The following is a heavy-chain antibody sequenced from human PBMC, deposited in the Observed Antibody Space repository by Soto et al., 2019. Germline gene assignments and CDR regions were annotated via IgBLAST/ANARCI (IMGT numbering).Heavy chain of an antibody. Sequence: QVQLVQSGAEVRQPASSVQVSCKTSGGTFSSYAISWVRQAPGQGLEWMGGIVPIVDTSTYAQKFQGRVTITADESTSTVCMELSSLRSDDTAVYYCVRVVSIPGYPDNWGQGTLVTVSS. V-gene: IGHV1-69*12. D-gene: IGHD5-12*01. CDR2: IVPIVDTS. CDR3: VRVVSIPGYPDN. CDR1: GGTFSSYA. J-gene: IGHJ4*02.